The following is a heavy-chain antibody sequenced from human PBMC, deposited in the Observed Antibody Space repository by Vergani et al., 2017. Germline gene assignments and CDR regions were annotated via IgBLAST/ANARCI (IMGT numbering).Heavy chain of an antibody. V-gene: IGHV4-38-2*02. J-gene: IGHJ4*02. CDR2: ICHSGST. CDR3: ARPPPY. Sequence: QVQLQESGPGLVKPSETLSLTCTVSGYSISSGYYWGWIRQPPGKGLEWIGSICHSGSTYYNPSLKSRVTISVDTSKNQFSRKLSSVTAADTAVYYCARPPPYWGQGTLVTVSS. CDR1: GYSISSGYY.